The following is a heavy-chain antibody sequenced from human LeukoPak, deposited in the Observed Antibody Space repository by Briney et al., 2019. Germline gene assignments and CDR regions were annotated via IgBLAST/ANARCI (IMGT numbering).Heavy chain of an antibody. CDR1: GYSFTSHW. D-gene: IGHD3-22*01. V-gene: IGHV5-51*01. Sequence: GESLKISCKGSGYSFTSHWIGWVRQMPGKGLEWMGIIYPGDSETRYSPSFQGQATISADKSISTAYLQWSSLKASDTAMYYCAATGSLDYYDSSGYRTPDAFDIWGQGTMVTVSS. CDR2: IYPGDSET. CDR3: AATGSLDYYDSSGYRTPDAFDI. J-gene: IGHJ3*02.